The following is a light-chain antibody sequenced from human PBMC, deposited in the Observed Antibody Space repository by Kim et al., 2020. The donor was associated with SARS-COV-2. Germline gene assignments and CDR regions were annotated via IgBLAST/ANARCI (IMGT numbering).Light chain of an antibody. Sequence: GQAITRSGTGSRSNGGGYNYVSWDRPRPGKDPRIMIYDVSKRPSGISNRFSGSKAGNTASLTISGLQAEDEADYYCSSYTSSGAWVFGGGTKLTVL. V-gene: IGLV2-14*03. CDR2: DVS. CDR3: SSYTSSGAWV. CDR1: RSNGGGYNY. J-gene: IGLJ3*02.